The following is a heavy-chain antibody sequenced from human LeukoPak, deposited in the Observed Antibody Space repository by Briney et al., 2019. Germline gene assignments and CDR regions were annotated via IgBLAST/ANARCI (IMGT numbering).Heavy chain of an antibody. J-gene: IGHJ3*02. CDR1: GYTFTGYY. V-gene: IGHV1-2*02. CDR2: INPNSGGT. D-gene: IGHD5-18*01. Sequence: ASVKVSCKASGYTFTGYYMHWVRQAPGQGLEWMGWINPNSGGTNYAQKFQGRVTMTRDTSISTAYMELSRLRSDDTAVYYCARDKSQLWSNAFDIWGQGTMVTVSS. CDR3: ARDKSQLWSNAFDI.